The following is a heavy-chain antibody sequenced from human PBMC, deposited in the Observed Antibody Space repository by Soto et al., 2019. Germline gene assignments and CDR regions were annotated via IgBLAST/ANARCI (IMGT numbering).Heavy chain of an antibody. V-gene: IGHV4-39*07. J-gene: IGHJ6*02. Sequence: ISSSRLYWAWIRQPPGKGLEWIGSIYHTGNAYYNPSLKSRVTIFVDTSKNQFSLKLTSVTAADTATYFCAMYRHCSGDSCNYYYIMDLWGQGTTVTVSS. CDR3: AMYRHCSGDSCNYYYIMDL. CDR1: ISSSRLY. D-gene: IGHD2-15*01. CDR2: IYHTGNA.